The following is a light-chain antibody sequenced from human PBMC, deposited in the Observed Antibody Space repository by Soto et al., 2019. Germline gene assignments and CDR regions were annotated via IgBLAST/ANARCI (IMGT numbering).Light chain of an antibody. CDR2: GAS. J-gene: IGKJ1*01. V-gene: IGKV3-20*01. CDR3: QQYGSLSWT. Sequence: EIVLTQSPGTLSLSVGETATLSCRASQSVSRNSLTWYQQRPGQAPTLLISGASSRATGIPDRFSGSGSGTDFTLTISDVEPEDFAVYYCQQYGSLSWTFGQGTKVDIK. CDR1: QSVSRNS.